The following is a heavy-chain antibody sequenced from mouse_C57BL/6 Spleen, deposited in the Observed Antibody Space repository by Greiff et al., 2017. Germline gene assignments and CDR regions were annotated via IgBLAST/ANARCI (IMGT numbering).Heavy chain of an antibody. CDR3: AREESAGFAY. V-gene: IGHV1-72*01. CDR2: IDPHGGVT. CDR1: GYTFTSYW. J-gene: IGHJ3*01. Sequence: QVQLQQPGAELVKPGASVKLSCKASGYTFTSYWMHWVKQRPGRGLEWIGRIDPHGGVTKYNEKFKSKATLTVDKPSSTAYMQLSSLTSEDSAVYECAREESAGFAYWGQGTLVTVSA.